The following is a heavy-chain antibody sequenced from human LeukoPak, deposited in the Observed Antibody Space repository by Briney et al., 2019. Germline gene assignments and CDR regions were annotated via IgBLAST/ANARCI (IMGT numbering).Heavy chain of an antibody. V-gene: IGHV4-38-2*02. CDR1: GYSISTGYY. CDR3: ANSIDFDYGDYYFDY. CDR2: FFLKGST. J-gene: IGHJ4*02. D-gene: IGHD4-17*01. Sequence: SETLSLTCTVSGYSISTGYYWGWIRQPPGKGLEWIGSFFLKGSTYYNPSLKSRVTISVDTSKNQFSLTLSSVTAADTAVYYCANSIDFDYGDYYFDYWGQGALVTISS.